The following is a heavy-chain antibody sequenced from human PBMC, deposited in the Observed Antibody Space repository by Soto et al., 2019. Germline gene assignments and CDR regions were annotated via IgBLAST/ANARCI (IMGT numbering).Heavy chain of an antibody. J-gene: IGHJ5*02. CDR1: GFSFSNHH. Sequence: QLVELVGGLVQPGGSLRLSCVASGFSFSNHHMNWIRQAPGKGLEWVSYISISSDYKHYADSVRGRFTVSRDNARNSLYLQMNSLRDEDTAVYYCARDIWEYGSNWFDPWGQGTLVTVSS. CDR2: ISISSDYK. CDR3: ARDIWEYGSNWFDP. V-gene: IGHV3-48*02. D-gene: IGHD3-10*01.